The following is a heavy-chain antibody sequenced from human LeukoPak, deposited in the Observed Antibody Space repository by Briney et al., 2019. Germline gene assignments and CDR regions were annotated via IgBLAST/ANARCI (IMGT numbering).Heavy chain of an antibody. J-gene: IGHJ4*02. Sequence: ASVKVSCKPSGGTFSRYAISWVRQAPGQGLEWMGGIIPIFGTANYAQKFQGRVTITTDESTSTAYMELSSLRSEDTAVYYCAREAGCSSTSCYSGFDYWGQGTLVTVSS. CDR1: GGTFSRYA. CDR3: AREAGCSSTSCYSGFDY. D-gene: IGHD2-2*01. CDR2: IIPIFGTA. V-gene: IGHV1-69*05.